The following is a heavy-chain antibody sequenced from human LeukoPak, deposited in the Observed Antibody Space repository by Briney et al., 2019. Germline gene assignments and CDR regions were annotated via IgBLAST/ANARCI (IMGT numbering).Heavy chain of an antibody. CDR3: ARHEGTVTDPYFDY. CDR2: IYYSGST. J-gene: IGHJ4*02. Sequence: SETLSLTCTVSGGSISSSSYYWGWIRQPPGKGLEWIGSIYYSGSTYYNPSLKSRVTISVDTSKNQFSLKLSSVTAADTAVYYCARHEGTVTDPYFDYLGQGTLVTVSS. CDR1: GGSISSSSYY. D-gene: IGHD4-17*01. V-gene: IGHV4-39*01.